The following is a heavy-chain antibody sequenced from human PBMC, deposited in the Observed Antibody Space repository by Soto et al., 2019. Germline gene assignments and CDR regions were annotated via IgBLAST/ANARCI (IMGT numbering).Heavy chain of an antibody. V-gene: IGHV4-39*01. Sequence: SETLSLTCTVSGGSISSSSYYWGWIRQPPGKGLEWIGSIYYSGSTYYNPSLKSRVTISVDTSKNQLSLKLSSVTAADTAVYYCASHDIVVVPAAIRNWFDPWGQGTLVTVS. CDR2: IYYSGST. D-gene: IGHD2-2*02. J-gene: IGHJ5*02. CDR1: GGSISSSSYY. CDR3: ASHDIVVVPAAIRNWFDP.